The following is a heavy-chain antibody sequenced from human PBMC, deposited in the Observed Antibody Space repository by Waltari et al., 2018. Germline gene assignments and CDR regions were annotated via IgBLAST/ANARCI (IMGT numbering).Heavy chain of an antibody. Sequence: QLQLQESGPGLVKPSETLSLTCTVSGGSISSSSYYWGWIRQPPGKGLAWIGSIYYSVSTYYNPSLKSRVTISVDTSKNQFSLKLSSVTAADTAVYYCARPGYSSGWYGGGYYYYYGMDVWGQGTTVTVSS. J-gene: IGHJ6*02. CDR2: IYYSVST. CDR3: ARPGYSSGWYGGGYYYYYGMDV. CDR1: GGSISSSSYY. D-gene: IGHD6-19*01. V-gene: IGHV4-39*01.